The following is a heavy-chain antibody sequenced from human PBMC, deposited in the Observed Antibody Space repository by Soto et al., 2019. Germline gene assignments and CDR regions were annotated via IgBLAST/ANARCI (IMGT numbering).Heavy chain of an antibody. J-gene: IGHJ4*02. CDR2: INHSGTT. CDR3: ARGRFCGGVCYSEDDY. D-gene: IGHD2-21*02. V-gene: IGHV4-34*01. Sequence: QVQLQQWGAGLLRPSETLCLSCSVSGGSFSGYYYSWVRQSPGKGLEWIGEINHSGTTHYNPSLKSRVTISVDTSKTQFSLKLTSVTAADTAHYYCARGRFCGGVCYSEDDYWGQGTLVTVSS. CDR1: GGSFSGYY.